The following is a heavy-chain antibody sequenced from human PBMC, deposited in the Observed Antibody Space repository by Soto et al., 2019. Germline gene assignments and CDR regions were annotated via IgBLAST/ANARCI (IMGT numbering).Heavy chain of an antibody. Sequence: ETLSLTCAVYGGSFSGYYWSWIRQPPGKGLEWIGEINHSGSTNYNPSLKSRVTISVDTSKNQFSLKLSSVTAADTAVYYCARGKYYDILTGYYTYYYYYGMDVWGQGTTVTVSS. CDR2: INHSGST. D-gene: IGHD3-9*01. CDR1: GGSFSGYY. J-gene: IGHJ6*02. V-gene: IGHV4-34*01. CDR3: ARGKYYDILTGYYTYYYYYGMDV.